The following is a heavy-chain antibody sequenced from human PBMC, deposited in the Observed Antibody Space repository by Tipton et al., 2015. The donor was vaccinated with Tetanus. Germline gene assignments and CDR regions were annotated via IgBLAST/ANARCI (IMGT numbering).Heavy chain of an antibody. Sequence: SLRLSCAASGFTFNTYAMSWVRQAPGKGLEWVSVIFNYGGTYSADSVKGRFTISRDNSKNTLYLQMNSLRAEDTAVYYCGGFSFSDDLDIWGRGTMVTVSS. J-gene: IGHJ3*02. CDR2: IFNYGGT. V-gene: IGHV3-53*01. CDR1: GFTFNTYA. CDR3: GGFSFSDDLDI. D-gene: IGHD2-15*01.